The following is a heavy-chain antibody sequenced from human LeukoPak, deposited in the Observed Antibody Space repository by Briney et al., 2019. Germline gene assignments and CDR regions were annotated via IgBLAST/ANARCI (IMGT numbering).Heavy chain of an antibody. D-gene: IGHD3-9*01. V-gene: IGHV3-7*01. CDR1: GFTFSSYW. J-gene: IGHJ3*02. Sequence: PGGSLRLSCAAPGFTFSSYWMSWVRQAPGKGLEWVANIKQDGSERYYVDSVKGRFTIFRDNAKNSLHLQMNSLRAEETAVYYCAREGGYFDWFGTFDIWGHGTMVTVSP. CDR2: IKQDGSER. CDR3: AREGGYFDWFGTFDI.